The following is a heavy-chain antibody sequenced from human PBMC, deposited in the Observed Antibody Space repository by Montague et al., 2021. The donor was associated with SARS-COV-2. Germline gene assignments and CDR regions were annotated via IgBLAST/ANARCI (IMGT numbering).Heavy chain of an antibody. CDR3: ARGGGKSADYYHYTMDV. CDR1: GGSISSYY. V-gene: IGHV4-59*01. CDR2: IYQNGST. D-gene: IGHD4-23*01. Sequence: SETLSLTCTVSGGSISSYYWTWIRQPPGKGLESIGYIYQNGSTKYNPSLKSRVTISVDTSKNQFSLKLSSVSVADTAVDYCARGGGKSADYYHYTMDVWGPGNPVHRL. J-gene: IGHJ6*02.